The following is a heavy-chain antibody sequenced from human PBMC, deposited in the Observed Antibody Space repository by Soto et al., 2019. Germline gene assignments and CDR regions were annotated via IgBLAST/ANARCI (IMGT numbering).Heavy chain of an antibody. CDR3: ARSIVVETAAEN. J-gene: IGHJ4*02. CDR1: GYTFTSYA. D-gene: IGHD2-21*02. V-gene: IGHV1-3*01. CDR2: INAGNGNT. Sequence: QVQLVQSGAEVKKPGASVKVSCKASGYTFTSYAMHWVRQAPGQRLEWMGWINAGNGNTKYSQKFQGRVTITRDTSGSTAYMEVSSLRSEETAEYYCARSIVVETAAENWGQGTEVSVSS.